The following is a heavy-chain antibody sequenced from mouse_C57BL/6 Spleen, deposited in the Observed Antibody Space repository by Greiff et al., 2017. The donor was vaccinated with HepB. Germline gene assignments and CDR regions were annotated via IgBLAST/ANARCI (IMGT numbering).Heavy chain of an antibody. J-gene: IGHJ3*01. CDR3: ARLGEAY. CDR1: GYNFTSYW. Sequence: QVQLQQSGAELVMPGASVKLSCKASGYNFTSYWMHWVKQRPGQGLEWIGEIDPSDSYTNYNQKFKGKSTLTVDKSSSTAYMQLSSLTSEDAADYYCARLGEAYWGHGTLVTVSA. V-gene: IGHV1-69*01. CDR2: IDPSDSYT. D-gene: IGHD4-1*01.